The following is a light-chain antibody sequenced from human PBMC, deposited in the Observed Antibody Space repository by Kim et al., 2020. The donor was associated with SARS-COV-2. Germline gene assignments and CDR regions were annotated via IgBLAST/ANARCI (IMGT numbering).Light chain of an antibody. Sequence: QSVLTQPPSVSGPPGQSVTISCSGGDSNIAKTFIYWYQQLPGTAPKLLIYANTQRPSGVSDRFSGSKSGTSASLAISGLRPEDEADYYCAAWDDSLSARLFGGGTKVTVL. CDR1: DSNIAKTF. CDR3: AAWDDSLSARL. J-gene: IGLJ2*01. CDR2: ANT. V-gene: IGLV1-47*02.